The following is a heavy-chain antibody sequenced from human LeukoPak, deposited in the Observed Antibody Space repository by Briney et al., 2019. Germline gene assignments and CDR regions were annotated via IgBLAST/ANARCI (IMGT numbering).Heavy chain of an antibody. CDR2: INHSGST. D-gene: IGHD3-10*01. CDR1: GGSFSGYY. J-gene: IGHJ5*02. CDR3: AREPHHYGSGSHNWFDP. Sequence: PSETLSLTCAVYGGSFSGYYWSWIRQPPGKGLEWIGEINHSGSTNYNPSVKSRVTISVDTSKNQFSLKLSSVTAADTAVYYCAREPHHYGSGSHNWFDPWGQGTLVTVSS. V-gene: IGHV4-34*01.